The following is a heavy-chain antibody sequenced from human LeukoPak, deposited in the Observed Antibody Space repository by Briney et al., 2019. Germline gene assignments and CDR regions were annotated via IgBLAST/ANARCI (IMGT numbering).Heavy chain of an antibody. V-gene: IGHV4-30-4*01. CDR1: GGSISSGDYY. Sequence: PSETLSLTCTVSGGSISSGDYYWSWIRQPPGKGLEWIGYIYYSGSTYYNPSLKSRVTISADTSKNTFYLKLSSVTAADKAVYYCARRGLDFWSGYYLPFDYWGQGTLVTVSS. D-gene: IGHD3-3*01. CDR3: ARRGLDFWSGYYLPFDY. CDR2: IYYSGST. J-gene: IGHJ4*02.